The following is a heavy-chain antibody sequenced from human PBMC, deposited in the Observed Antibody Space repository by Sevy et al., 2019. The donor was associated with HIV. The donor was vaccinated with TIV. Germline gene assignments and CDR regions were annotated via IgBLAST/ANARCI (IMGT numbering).Heavy chain of an antibody. J-gene: IGHJ5*01. Sequence: GGSLRLSCVASGFTFRSFSMHWVRQAPGKGLEWVAAIWYDGRTERYADSVQGQFTISRDNSKKTLYLQMNSLRDEDTAIYYCARDAARVIVPTAGFDSWGQGTLVTVSS. CDR2: IWYDGRTE. D-gene: IGHD1-1*01. CDR3: ARDAARVIVPTAGFDS. V-gene: IGHV3-33*01. CDR1: GFTFRSFS.